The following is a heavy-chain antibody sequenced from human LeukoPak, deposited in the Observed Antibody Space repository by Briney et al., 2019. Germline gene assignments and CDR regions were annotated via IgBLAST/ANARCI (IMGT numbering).Heavy chain of an antibody. CDR3: ARDNYCSSTDCYNFDY. V-gene: IGHV3-33*01. CDR1: GFAFSGYG. CDR2: IWYDGSNK. D-gene: IGHD2-2*02. J-gene: IGHJ4*02. Sequence: GRSLRLSCAASGFAFSGYGMHWVRQAPGKGLEWVAVIWYDGSNKYYEDSVKGRFTISRDTSTSTLYLHMNSLRVDDTAVYYCARDNYCSSTDCYNFDYWGQGTLVTVSS.